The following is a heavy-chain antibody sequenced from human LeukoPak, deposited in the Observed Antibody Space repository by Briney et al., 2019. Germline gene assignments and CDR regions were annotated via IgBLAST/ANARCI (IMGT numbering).Heavy chain of an antibody. D-gene: IGHD2-2*01. CDR2: IRYDGSNK. CDR1: GFTFSSYG. J-gene: IGHJ1*01. Sequence: PGGSLRLSCAASGFTFSSYGMHWVRQAPGKGLEWVAFIRYDGSNKYYADSVKGRFTISRDNSKNTLYLQMNSLRAEDTAVYYCAKDLGSKGPSRFQHWGQGTLVTVSS. V-gene: IGHV3-30*02. CDR3: AKDLGSKGPSRFQH.